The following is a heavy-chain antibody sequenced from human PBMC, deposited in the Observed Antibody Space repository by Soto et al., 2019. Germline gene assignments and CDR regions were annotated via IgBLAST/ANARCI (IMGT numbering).Heavy chain of an antibody. Sequence: QVQLQESGPGLVKPSQTLSLTCTVSGGSISSGGYYWSWIRQHPGKGLEWIGYIYYSGSTYYNPSPKSRVTISVDTSKNQFSLKLSSVTAADTAVYYCARDRKTTVTRYNWFDPWGQGTLVTVSS. J-gene: IGHJ5*02. CDR1: GGSISSGGYY. CDR2: IYYSGST. V-gene: IGHV4-31*03. CDR3: ARDRKTTVTRYNWFDP. D-gene: IGHD4-17*01.